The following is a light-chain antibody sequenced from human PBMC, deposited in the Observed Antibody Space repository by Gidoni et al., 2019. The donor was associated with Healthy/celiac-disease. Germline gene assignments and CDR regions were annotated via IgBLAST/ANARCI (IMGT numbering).Light chain of an antibody. CDR1: QAVSNSY. CDR3: QQYGSSSGA. Sequence: ESVLTQSPGTLSLSPGERATLSCRASQAVSNSYLAWYVQKPGQAPRLLIYGASNRATGTPDRFSGSGSGTDFTLTISRLEPADFATYYCQQYGSSSGAFGQGTKVEIK. CDR2: GAS. J-gene: IGKJ1*01. V-gene: IGKV3-20*01.